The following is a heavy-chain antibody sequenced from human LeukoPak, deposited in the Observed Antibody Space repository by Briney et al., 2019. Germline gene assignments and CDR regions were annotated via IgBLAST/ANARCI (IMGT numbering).Heavy chain of an antibody. CDR3: ATAAGTTTIGSKYYYYYMDV. CDR1: GGTFSSYA. CDR2: MNPNSGNT. Sequence: GASVKVSCKASGGTFSSYAISWVRQAPGQGLEWMGWMNPNSGNTGYAQKFQGRVTITRNTSISTAYMELSSLRSEDTAVYYCATAAGTTTIGSKYYYYYMDVWGKGTTVTVSS. J-gene: IGHJ6*03. D-gene: IGHD6-13*01. V-gene: IGHV1-8*03.